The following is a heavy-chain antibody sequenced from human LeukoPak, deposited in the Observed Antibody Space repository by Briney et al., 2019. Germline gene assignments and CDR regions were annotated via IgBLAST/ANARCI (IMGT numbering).Heavy chain of an antibody. CDR1: GDSVSSNSAA. D-gene: IGHD6-13*01. J-gene: IGHJ4*02. CDR2: TYYRSKWYN. CDR3: AREDSSSWSPGGAEFDY. V-gene: IGHV6-1*01. Sequence: SQTLSLTCAISGDSVSSNSAAWNWIRQSPSRGLEWLGRTYYRSKWYNDYAVSVKSRITINPDTSKNQFSLQLNSVTPEDTAVYYCAREDSSSWSPGGAEFDYWGQGTLVTVSS.